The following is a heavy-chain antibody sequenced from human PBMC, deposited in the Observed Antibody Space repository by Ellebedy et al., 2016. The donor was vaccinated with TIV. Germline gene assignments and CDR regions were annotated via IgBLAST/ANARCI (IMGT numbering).Heavy chain of an antibody. CDR1: RCTFSSHA. J-gene: IGHJ4*02. V-gene: IGHV1-69*06. Sequence: AASVKVSCKASRCTFSSHAISWVRQAPGQGLEWLGGINPIFGSPQYAQKFQGRVTVTADKSTRTAYMELSSLRSEDTAVFYCARGVPTAPNFDYWGQGTLVTVSS. D-gene: IGHD2-21*02. CDR2: INPIFGSP. CDR3: ARGVPTAPNFDY.